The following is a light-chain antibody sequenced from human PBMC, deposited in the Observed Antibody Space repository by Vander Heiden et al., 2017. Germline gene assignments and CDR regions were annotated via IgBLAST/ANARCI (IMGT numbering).Light chain of an antibody. Sequence: DIQMTQSPSSLSASVGDRVTITCRASQSINNYLNWYQQKPGKAPKLLIHAASTLQSGVPSRFSGSGSGTDFTLTISSLQPEDITTYYCQQNDSISRTFGQGTKVEMK. CDR1: QSINNY. CDR2: AAS. J-gene: IGKJ1*01. V-gene: IGKV1-39*01. CDR3: QQNDSISRT.